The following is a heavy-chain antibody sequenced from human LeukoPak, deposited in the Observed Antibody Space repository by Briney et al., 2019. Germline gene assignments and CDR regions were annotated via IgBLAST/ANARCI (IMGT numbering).Heavy chain of an antibody. CDR3: ARTIYGDCCPLCYYYYYGMDV. Sequence: SETLSLTCAVYGGSFSGYYWSWIRQPPGKGLEWIGEINHSGSTNYNPSLKSRVTISVDTSKNQFSLKLSSVTAADTAVYYCARTIYGDCCPLCYYYYYGMDVWGQGTTVTVSS. D-gene: IGHD4-17*01. V-gene: IGHV4-34*01. J-gene: IGHJ6*02. CDR1: GGSFSGYY. CDR2: INHSGST.